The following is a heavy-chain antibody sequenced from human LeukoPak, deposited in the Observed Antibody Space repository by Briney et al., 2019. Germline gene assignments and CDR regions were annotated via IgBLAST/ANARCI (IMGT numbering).Heavy chain of an antibody. V-gene: IGHV3-74*01. CDR1: GFTFSSYW. CDR3: AKGIAAAGVGNWFDP. J-gene: IGHJ5*02. Sequence: GGSLRLSCAASGFTFSSYWMHWVRQAPGKGLVWVSRINSDGSSTSYADSVKGRFTISRDNAKNTLYLQMNSLRAEDTAVYYCAKGIAAAGVGNWFDPWGQGTLVTVSS. CDR2: INSDGSST. D-gene: IGHD6-13*01.